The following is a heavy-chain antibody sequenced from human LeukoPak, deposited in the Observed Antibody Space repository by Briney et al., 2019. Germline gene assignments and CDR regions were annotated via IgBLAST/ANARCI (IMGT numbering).Heavy chain of an antibody. CDR1: GFTFSSYW. CDR2: IDTDGSST. CDR3: ARGLTIFGVVNDGLDI. J-gene: IGHJ3*02. Sequence: GGSLRLSCAASGFTFSSYWMNWVRQAPGKGLVWVTRIDTDGSSTTYADSVKGRFTISRDNAKNMLYLQMNTLRAEDTAVYYCARGLTIFGVVNDGLDIWGQGTKVTVSS. V-gene: IGHV3-74*01. D-gene: IGHD3-3*01.